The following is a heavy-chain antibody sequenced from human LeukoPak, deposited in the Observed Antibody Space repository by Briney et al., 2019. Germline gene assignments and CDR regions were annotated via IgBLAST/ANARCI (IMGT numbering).Heavy chain of an antibody. Sequence: ASVKVSCKASRYTFTGYYIHWVRQAPGQGLEWMGWINPNSGGTNYAQQFQGRVTMTRDTSITTAYMELNRLRSDDTAVYYCARANYDSSGFEYFHYWGQGTLVTVSS. CDR1: RYTFTGYY. V-gene: IGHV1-2*02. D-gene: IGHD3-22*01. J-gene: IGHJ1*01. CDR3: ARANYDSSGFEYFHY. CDR2: INPNSGGT.